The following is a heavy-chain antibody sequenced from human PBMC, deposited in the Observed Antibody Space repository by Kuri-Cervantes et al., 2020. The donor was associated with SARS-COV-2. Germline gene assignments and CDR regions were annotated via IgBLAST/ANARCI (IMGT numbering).Heavy chain of an antibody. J-gene: IGHJ3*02. D-gene: IGHD3-22*01. V-gene: IGHV3-23*01. CDR3: AKLRAYYYDSSGYYWDDAFDI. CDR1: GFTFSTYA. Sequence: GGSLRLSCAASGFTFSTYAMSWVRQAPGKGLEWVSFISGSGHSSYYADSVKGRFTISRDNSKNTLYLQMNSLRAEDTAVYYCAKLRAYYYDSSGYYWDDAFDIWGQGTMVTVSS. CDR2: ISGSGHSS.